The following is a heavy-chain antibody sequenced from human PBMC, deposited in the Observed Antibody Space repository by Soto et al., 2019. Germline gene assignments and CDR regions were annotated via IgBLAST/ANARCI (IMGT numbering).Heavy chain of an antibody. D-gene: IGHD3-10*01. CDR3: ARGYQNYYGSGSYSYMDV. Sequence: GGSLRLSCAASGFTFSRYGMHWVRQAPGKGLEWVAVTSYDGSNEYYADSVKGRFTISRDNSKNTLYLQMNSLRAEDTAVYYCARGYQNYYGSGSYSYMDVWGQGTTVTVSS. CDR2: TSYDGSNE. CDR1: GFTFSRYG. J-gene: IGHJ6*02. V-gene: IGHV3-30-3*01.